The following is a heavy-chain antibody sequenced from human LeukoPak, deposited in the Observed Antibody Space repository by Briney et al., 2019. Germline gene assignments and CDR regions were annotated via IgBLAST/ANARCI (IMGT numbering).Heavy chain of an antibody. J-gene: IGHJ4*02. CDR1: GFTFSSYS. D-gene: IGHD6-13*01. CDR3: ARGSWYRIDY. V-gene: IGHV3-48*01. Sequence: PGGSLRLSCAAFGFTFSSYSMNWVRQAPGKGLEWVSYISSSSSTIYYADSVKGRFTISRDNAKNSLYLQMNSLRAEDTAVYYCARGSWYRIDYWGQGTLVTVSS. CDR2: ISSSSSTI.